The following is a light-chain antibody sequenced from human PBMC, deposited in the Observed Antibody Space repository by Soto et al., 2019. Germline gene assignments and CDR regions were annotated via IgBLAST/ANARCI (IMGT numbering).Light chain of an antibody. V-gene: IGKV3-20*01. CDR1: ESISTY. J-gene: IGKJ5*01. CDR2: GAS. Sequence: EIVMTQSPATLSVSPGERATLSCRASESISTYLTWYQQKPGQAPRLLIYGASSRATGIPDRFSGSGYGTDFNITISRLEPEDFAVYYCQQYGSPITFGQGTRLDIK. CDR3: QQYGSPIT.